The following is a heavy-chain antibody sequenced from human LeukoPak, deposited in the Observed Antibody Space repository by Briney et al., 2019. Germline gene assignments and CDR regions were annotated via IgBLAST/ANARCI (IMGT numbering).Heavy chain of an antibody. CDR3: AKFATYYYGSGSEFFDS. V-gene: IGHV3-23*01. CDR2: ISGSGGST. Sequence: PGGSLRLSCAASGFTFSSYAMSWVRQAPGKRLEWVSAISGSGGSTYYADSVKGRFTISRDNSKNTLYLQMNSLRAEDTAVYYCAKFATYYYGSGSEFFDSWGQGTLVTVSS. J-gene: IGHJ4*02. CDR1: GFTFSSYA. D-gene: IGHD3-10*01.